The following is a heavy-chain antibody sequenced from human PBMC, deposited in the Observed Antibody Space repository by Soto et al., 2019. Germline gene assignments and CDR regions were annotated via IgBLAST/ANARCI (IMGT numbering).Heavy chain of an antibody. J-gene: IGHJ5*02. CDR2: IRSKAYGGRT. Sequence: EVQLVESGGGLVKPGRSLRLSCTASGFTFGDYAMSWFRQAPGKGLEWVGFIRSKAYGGRTEYAESVKGRFTISRDDSKSIAYLQMNSLKTEDTAVYYCTRDDCGGGSCYSHRNWFDPWGQGTLVTVSS. CDR1: GFTFGDYA. CDR3: TRDDCGGGSCYSHRNWFDP. V-gene: IGHV3-49*05. D-gene: IGHD2-15*01.